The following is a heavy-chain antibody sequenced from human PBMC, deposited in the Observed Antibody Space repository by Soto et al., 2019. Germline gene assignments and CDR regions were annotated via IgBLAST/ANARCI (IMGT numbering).Heavy chain of an antibody. D-gene: IGHD1-1*01. CDR3: ARRTGPAPRFDY. CDR2: ISYDGSNQ. V-gene: IGHV3-30-3*01. J-gene: IGHJ4*02. Sequence: QVQLVESGGGVVQPGRSLRVSCSASGFTFSDFEMYWVLQAPGKGLDWVSFISYDGSNQYYAGSVKGRFTVSRDNSKNTLFLLMNSLRPEDTAVYFCARRTGPAPRFDYWGQGTLVTVSS. CDR1: GFTFSDFE.